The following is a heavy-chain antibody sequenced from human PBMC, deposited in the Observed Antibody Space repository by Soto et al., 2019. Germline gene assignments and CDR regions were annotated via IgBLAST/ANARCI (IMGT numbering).Heavy chain of an antibody. Sequence: QVQLVQSGAEVKKPGASVKVSCKASGYTFTSYDINWVRQATGLWLEWMGWMNPNSCNTGYAQTCQGRVTMTMNTPISTAYMELSSLRSEDTAVYYCARGTTTLPSGGMDVWGQGTTVTVSS. V-gene: IGHV1-8*01. CDR1: GYTFTSYD. CDR3: ARGTTTLPSGGMDV. D-gene: IGHD4-17*01. CDR2: MNPNSCNT. J-gene: IGHJ6*02.